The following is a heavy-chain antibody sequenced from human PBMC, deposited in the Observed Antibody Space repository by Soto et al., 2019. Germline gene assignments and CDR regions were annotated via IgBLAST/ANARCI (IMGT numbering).Heavy chain of an antibody. Sequence: GGSLRLSCAASGFTFSSYAMHWVRQAPGKGLEWVAVISYDGSNKYYADPVKGRFTISRDNSKNTMYLQMNSLRAEDTAVYYCARDLEWGDFWAGYYPHFDYWGQGTLVTVSS. J-gene: IGHJ4*02. CDR1: GFTFSSYA. CDR3: ARDLEWGDFWAGYYPHFDY. D-gene: IGHD3-3*01. V-gene: IGHV3-30-3*01. CDR2: ISYDGSNK.